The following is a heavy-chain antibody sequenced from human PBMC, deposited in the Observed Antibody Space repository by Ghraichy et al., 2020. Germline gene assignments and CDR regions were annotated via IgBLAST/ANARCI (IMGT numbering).Heavy chain of an antibody. CDR1: GGTFSSYA. V-gene: IGHV1-69*06. CDR3: ARDLAYYDSSGYETHWYFDL. Sequence: SVKVSCKASGGTFSSYAISWVRQAPGQGLEWMGGIIPIFGTANYAQKFQGRVTITADKSTSTAYMELSSLRSEDTAVYYCARDLAYYDSSGYETHWYFDLWGRGTLVTVSS. J-gene: IGHJ2*01. CDR2: IIPIFGTA. D-gene: IGHD3-22*01.